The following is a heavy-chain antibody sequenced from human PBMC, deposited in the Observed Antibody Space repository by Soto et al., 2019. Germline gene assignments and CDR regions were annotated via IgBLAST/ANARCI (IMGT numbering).Heavy chain of an antibody. CDR2: IIPIFGTA. Sequence: QVQLVQSGAEVKKPGSSVKVSCKASGGTFSSYAISWVRQAPGQGLEWMGGIIPIFGTANYAQKFQGRVTITADKSTSTAYMELSSLRSEDTAVYYCAIDDPYLTGRSYYGMDVWSQGTTVTVSS. V-gene: IGHV1-69*06. J-gene: IGHJ6*02. CDR1: GGTFSSYA. D-gene: IGHD3-9*01. CDR3: AIDDPYLTGRSYYGMDV.